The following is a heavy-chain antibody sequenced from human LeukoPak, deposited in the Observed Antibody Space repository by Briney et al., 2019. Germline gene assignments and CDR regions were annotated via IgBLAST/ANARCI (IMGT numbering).Heavy chain of an antibody. D-gene: IGHD3-22*01. Sequence: GGSLRLSCAASGFTVSSNYMSWVRQAPGKGLEWGSYISGSSSTIYYADSVKGRFTISRDNGKNTLYLQMNSLRAEDTAVYYCARGSTYYDSSGQVPFDYWGQGTLVTVSS. CDR3: ARGSTYYDSSGQVPFDY. J-gene: IGHJ4*02. CDR1: GFTVSSNY. V-gene: IGHV3-48*01. CDR2: ISGSSSTI.